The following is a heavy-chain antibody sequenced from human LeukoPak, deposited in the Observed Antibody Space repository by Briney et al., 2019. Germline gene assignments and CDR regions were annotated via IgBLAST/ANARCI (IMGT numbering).Heavy chain of an antibody. Sequence: PSETLSLTCTVSGVSISSGGYYWSGIRQHPEKGLEYTGYSYYSGSTYYNPSLKSRVTISEDASKNQFSLKLNSVTAADTAVYFCASSSDSAIDYWGQGTLVTVSS. CDR1: GVSISSGGYY. V-gene: IGHV4-31*03. J-gene: IGHJ4*02. CDR3: ASSSDSAIDY. CDR2: SYYSGST. D-gene: IGHD2-21*02.